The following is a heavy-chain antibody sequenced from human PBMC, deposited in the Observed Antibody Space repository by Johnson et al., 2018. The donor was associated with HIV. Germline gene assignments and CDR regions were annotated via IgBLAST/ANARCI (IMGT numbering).Heavy chain of an antibody. V-gene: IGHV3-30-3*01. Sequence: QVQLVESGGGVVQPGGSLRLSCAASGFTFSSYAMHWVRQAPGKGLEWVTLISYDGSNQYYVDSVKGRFTISRDNAKNTLYLQMNSLRAEDTAVYYCARHCNSCSCYSLDAFDIWGQGTMVTVSS. D-gene: IGHD2-15*01. J-gene: IGHJ3*02. CDR1: GFTFSSYA. CDR3: ARHCNSCSCYSLDAFDI. CDR2: ISYDGSNQ.